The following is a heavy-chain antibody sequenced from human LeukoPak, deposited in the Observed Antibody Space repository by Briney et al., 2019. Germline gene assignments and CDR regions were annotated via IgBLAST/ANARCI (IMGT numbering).Heavy chain of an antibody. V-gene: IGHV3-53*01. CDR1: GFTVSSNY. CDR2: IYSGGST. D-gene: IGHD1-26*01. Sequence: GGSPRLSCAASGFTVSSNYMSWVRQAPGKGLEWVSVIYSGGSTYYADSVKGRFTISRDNSKNTLYLQMNSLRAEDTAVYYCANGGIVGATYAFDIWGQGTMVTVSS. J-gene: IGHJ3*02. CDR3: ANGGIVGATYAFDI.